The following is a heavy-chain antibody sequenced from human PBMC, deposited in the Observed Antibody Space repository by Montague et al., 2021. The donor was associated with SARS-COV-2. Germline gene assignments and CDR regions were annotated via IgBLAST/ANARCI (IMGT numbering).Heavy chain of an antibody. V-gene: IGHV4-59*08. CDR2: ISVSGST. J-gene: IGHJ4*02. Sequence: SETLSLTCTVSGGSLTKYFRSWIRETPGKGLGWDGYISVSGSTKYNPSLQSRVTISVDTARNQFSLKLLSVTAADTAFYYCARVDSSGPGEYWGQGILVSVSS. CDR3: ARVDSSGPGEY. D-gene: IGHD3-22*01. CDR1: GGSLTKYF.